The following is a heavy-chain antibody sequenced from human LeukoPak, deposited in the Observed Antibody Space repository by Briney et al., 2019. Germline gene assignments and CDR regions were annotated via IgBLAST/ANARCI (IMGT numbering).Heavy chain of an antibody. V-gene: IGHV3-30*18. Sequence: GGSLRLSCAASGFTFSNYGTHWVRQAPGKGLEWVAVISYDGSNKYYADSVKGRFTISRDNSKNTLYLQMNSLRAEDTAVYYCAKDAGYSGSRQPFDYWGQGTLVTVSS. CDR3: AKDAGYSGSRQPFDY. CDR2: ISYDGSNK. CDR1: GFTFSNYG. J-gene: IGHJ4*02. D-gene: IGHD1-26*01.